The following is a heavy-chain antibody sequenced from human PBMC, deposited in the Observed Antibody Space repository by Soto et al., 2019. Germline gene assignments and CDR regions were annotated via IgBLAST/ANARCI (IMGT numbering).Heavy chain of an antibody. CDR2: IYCSGST. CDR3: ARDHPEPATHSYMEV. CDR1: GGSISSGGYX. J-gene: IGHJ6*03. D-gene: IGHD1-1*01. Sequence: SETLSLTCTVSGGSISSGGYXWSWIRQHPGKGLEWVGYIYCSGSTYYNPSLKSRVTISVDTSKNQFSLKLSSVTAADTAVYYCARDHPEPATHSYMEVWGKGTTVTVSS. V-gene: IGHV4-31*03.